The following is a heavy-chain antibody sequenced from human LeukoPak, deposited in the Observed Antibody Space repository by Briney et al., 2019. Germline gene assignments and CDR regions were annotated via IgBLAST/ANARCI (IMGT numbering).Heavy chain of an antibody. CDR1: GGTFSSYA. CDR2: IIPIFGTA. D-gene: IGHD6-13*01. V-gene: IGHV1-69*13. J-gene: IGHJ6*03. CDR3: ARVTYSVAAADYCMDV. Sequence: ASVKVSCKASGGTFSSYAISWARQAPGQGLEWMGGIIPIFGTANYAQKFQGRVTITADESTSTAYMELSSLRSEDTAVYYCARVTYSVAAADYCMDVWGKGTTVTVSS.